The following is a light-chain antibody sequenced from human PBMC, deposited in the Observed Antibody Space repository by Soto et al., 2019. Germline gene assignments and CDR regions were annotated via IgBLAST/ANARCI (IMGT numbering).Light chain of an antibody. Sequence: DIPMTQSPSSLSASVGDRVTITCRASQSIRNYLNWYQQKPGKAPNLLIYGASSLHSGVPSRFSGSGSGTDFTLTISSLQAEDFATYYCQQSNSAPLTFGGGTKVEIK. CDR1: QSIRNY. CDR2: GAS. CDR3: QQSNSAPLT. V-gene: IGKV1-39*01. J-gene: IGKJ4*01.